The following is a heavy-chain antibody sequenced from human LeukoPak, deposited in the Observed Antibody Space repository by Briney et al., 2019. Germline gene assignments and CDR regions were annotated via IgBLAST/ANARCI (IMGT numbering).Heavy chain of an antibody. CDR2: ISYDGSNK. D-gene: IGHD5-24*01. J-gene: IGHJ4*02. CDR3: ARGAGYNYPYYFDY. Sequence: GRSLRLSCAASGFTFSSYAMHWVRQAPGKGLEWVAVISYDGSNKYYADSVKGRFTISRDKSKNTLYLQMNSLRAEDTAVYYCARGAGYNYPYYFDYWGQGTLVTVSS. V-gene: IGHV3-30*14. CDR1: GFTFSSYA.